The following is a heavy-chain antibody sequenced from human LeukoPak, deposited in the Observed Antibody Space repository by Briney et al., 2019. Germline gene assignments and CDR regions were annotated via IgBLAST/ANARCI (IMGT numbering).Heavy chain of an antibody. D-gene: IGHD3-22*01. V-gene: IGHV3-23*01. CDR1: GFTFSSFP. CDR3: AKGHYGSSGYYYFDY. Sequence: GGSLRLSCAASGFTFSSFPMTWVRQAPGKGLEWVSIITGSGGTTYYTDSVKGRLTISRDNSKTTLYLQMNSLRAEDTAVYFCAKGHYGSSGYYYFDYWGQGTLVTVSS. J-gene: IGHJ4*02. CDR2: ITGSGGTT.